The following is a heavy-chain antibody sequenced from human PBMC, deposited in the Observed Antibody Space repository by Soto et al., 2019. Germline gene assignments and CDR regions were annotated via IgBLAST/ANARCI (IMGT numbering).Heavy chain of an antibody. CDR1: GDSITSIYH. V-gene: IGHV4-38-2*01. D-gene: IGHD6-13*01. Sequence: PSETLSLTCAVSGDSITSIYHWAWIRQTPGRGLEWIGSIYYRGNTYYNPSLMSRVTIFVDTSKNQFSLKLSSVTAADTTVYYCARHKDTSSRYLLPDYWGQGILVTVSS. CDR3: ARHKDTSSRYLLPDY. CDR2: IYYRGNT. J-gene: IGHJ4*02.